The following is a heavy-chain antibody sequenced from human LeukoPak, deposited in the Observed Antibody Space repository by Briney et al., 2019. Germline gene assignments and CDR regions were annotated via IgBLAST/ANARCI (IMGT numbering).Heavy chain of an antibody. D-gene: IGHD6-19*01. CDR1: GFTFSGYW. V-gene: IGHV3-74*01. Sequence: GGSLRLSCAASGFTFSGYWMHWVRQAPGKGLVWVSHINNEGSSTGYADSVKGRFTISRDNAKNTLYLQMNSLRAEDTAVYYCARDSSGWSYDYWGQGTLVTVSS. J-gene: IGHJ4*02. CDR3: ARDSSGWSYDY. CDR2: INNEGSST.